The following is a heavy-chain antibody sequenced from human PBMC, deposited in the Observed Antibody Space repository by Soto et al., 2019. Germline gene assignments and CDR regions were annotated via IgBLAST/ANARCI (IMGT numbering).Heavy chain of an antibody. CDR2: IIPIFGTA. Sequence: SVKDSFTASGGTFISYAIIWVRQAPGQGLEWIGGIIPIFGTANYAQKFPGSVTITADESTSTAYRELSSLRSEDTAVYECEGDRPPLYSSSGPYGTDVWGKGNTVTVPS. J-gene: IGHJ6*04. D-gene: IGHD6-13*01. CDR3: EGDRPPLYSSSGPYGTDV. CDR1: GGTFISYA. V-gene: IGHV1-69*01.